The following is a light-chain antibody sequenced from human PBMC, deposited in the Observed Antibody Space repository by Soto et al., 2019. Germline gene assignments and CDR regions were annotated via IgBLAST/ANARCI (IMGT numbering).Light chain of an antibody. CDR2: DVS. Sequence: QSALTQPASVSGSPGQSITISCTGTSSDVGGYNYVSWYQQHPGKAPKLMIYDVSNRPSGVSNRFSGSKSGNTASLTISGLQAEDEADYYCSSYTSSWRYVFGTGTKLTVL. CDR1: SSDVGGYNY. J-gene: IGLJ1*01. V-gene: IGLV2-14*01. CDR3: SSYTSSWRYV.